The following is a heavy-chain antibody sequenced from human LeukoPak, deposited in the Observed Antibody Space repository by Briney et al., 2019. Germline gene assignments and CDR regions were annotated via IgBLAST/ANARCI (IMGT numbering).Heavy chain of an antibody. J-gene: IGHJ6*03. CDR1: GFTFSSFG. V-gene: IGHV3-23*01. Sequence: GGSLRLSCAASGFTFSSFGMSWVRQAPGKGLEWVSAISGSGGRTYYTDSVKGRFTIPRDNSKNTLYLQMNSLRAEDTAVYYCAKAGRGGAITMVRGVKGDYYYMDVWGKGTTV. D-gene: IGHD3-10*01. CDR2: ISGSGGRT. CDR3: AKAGRGGAITMVRGVKGDYYYMDV.